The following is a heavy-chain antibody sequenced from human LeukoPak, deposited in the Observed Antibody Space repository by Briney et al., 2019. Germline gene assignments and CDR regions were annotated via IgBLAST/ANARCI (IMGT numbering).Heavy chain of an antibody. CDR2: INHSGST. V-gene: IGHV4-34*01. CDR3: ARELDTAMVIDY. CDR1: GGSFSGYY. Sequence: SSETLSLTCAVYGGSFSGYYWSWIRQPPGKGLEWIGEINHSGSTNYNPSLKSRVTISVDTSKNQFSLKLSSVTAADTAVYYCARELDTAMVIDYWGQGTLVTVSS. J-gene: IGHJ4*02. D-gene: IGHD5-18*01.